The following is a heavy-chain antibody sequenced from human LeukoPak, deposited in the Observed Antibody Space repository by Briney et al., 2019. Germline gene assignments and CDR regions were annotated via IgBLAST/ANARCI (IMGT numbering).Heavy chain of an antibody. D-gene: IGHD1-14*01. V-gene: IGHV4-59*01. J-gene: IGHJ4*02. CDR1: GASISGYY. Sequence: SETLSLTCTVSGASISGYYWSWVRQPPGKGLEFIGYIYNSVNDYNPSLKSRVIISSDPSKNQVSLRLSSMTAADTAVYYCAILPTVWGQGTLVTASS. CDR3: AILPTV. CDR2: IYNSVN.